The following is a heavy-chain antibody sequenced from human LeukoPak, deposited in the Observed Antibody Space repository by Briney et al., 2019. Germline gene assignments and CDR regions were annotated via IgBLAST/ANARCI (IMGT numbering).Heavy chain of an antibody. CDR3: AREFGHCFGYNCFYLLYT. Sequence: ASVKVSCKASGYTLTNYNITWVRQAPGQGLEWMGWINTYKGDTLYAQKFQGRVTMTADTSTNTAYMELRSLRFDDTAVYYCAREFGHCFGYNCFYLLYTWGQGFRVT. J-gene: IGHJ4*02. CDR2: INTYKGDT. V-gene: IGHV1-18*01. CDR1: GYTLTNYN. D-gene: IGHD3-16*01.